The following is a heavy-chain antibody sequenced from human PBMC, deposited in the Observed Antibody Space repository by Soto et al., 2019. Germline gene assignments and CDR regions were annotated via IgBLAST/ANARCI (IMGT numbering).Heavy chain of an antibody. D-gene: IGHD3-10*01. J-gene: IGHJ4*02. CDR2: INADNGNT. Sequence: QVQLVQSGAEMKKPGASVKISCKASGYTFTNYALHWVRQAPGQRLEWMGWINADNGNTRYSQRFQGRVTITRDTSANTAYMELSDLRSEDTAVYYCAKDRIIMLRVVLLLHYWGQGTLVTVSS. CDR1: GYTFTNYA. V-gene: IGHV1-3*01. CDR3: AKDRIIMLRVVLLLHY.